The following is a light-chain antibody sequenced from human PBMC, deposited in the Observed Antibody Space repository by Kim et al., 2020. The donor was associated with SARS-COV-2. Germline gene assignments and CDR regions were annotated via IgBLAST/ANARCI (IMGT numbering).Light chain of an antibody. Sequence: DIEMTQSPFSLSASVGDRVTITCRASQSISNYLNWYQQKPGKAPKVLIYAASNLQSGVPSRFSGSGSGTDFTLTISSLQPDDFATYYCQQSYDSPTITFGQGTRLEIK. CDR1: QSISNY. CDR3: QQSYDSPTIT. V-gene: IGKV1-39*01. J-gene: IGKJ5*01. CDR2: AAS.